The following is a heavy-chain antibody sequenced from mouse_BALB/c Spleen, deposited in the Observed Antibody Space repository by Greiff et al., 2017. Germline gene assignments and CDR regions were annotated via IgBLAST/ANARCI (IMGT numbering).Heavy chain of an antibody. CDR2: ISDGGSYT. CDR3: AREGDGNYGFAY. V-gene: IGHV5-4*02. J-gene: IGHJ3*01. D-gene: IGHD2-1*01. CDR1: GFTFSDYY. Sequence: EVNLVESGGGLVKPGGSLKLSCAASGFTFSDYYMYWVRQTPEKRLEWVATISDGGSYTYYPDSVKGRFTISRDNAKNNLYLQMSSLKSEDTAMYYCAREGDGNYGFAYWGQGTLVTVSA.